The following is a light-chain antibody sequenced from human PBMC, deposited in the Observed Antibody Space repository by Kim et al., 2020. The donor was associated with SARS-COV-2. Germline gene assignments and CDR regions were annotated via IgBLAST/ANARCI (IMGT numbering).Light chain of an antibody. CDR1: KLGDKY. V-gene: IGLV3-1*01. J-gene: IGLJ1*01. CDR3: QAWDSSTYV. Sequence: SVSPGQTASITCSGDKLGDKYACWYQQKPGQSPVLVIYQDSKRPSGIPERFSGSNSGNTATLTISGTQAMDEAAYYCQAWDSSTYVFGTGTQLTVL. CDR2: QDS.